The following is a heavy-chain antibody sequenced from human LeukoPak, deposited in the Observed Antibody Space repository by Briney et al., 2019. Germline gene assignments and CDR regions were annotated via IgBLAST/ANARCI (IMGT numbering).Heavy chain of an antibody. CDR3: AKDLGVYGGLFDY. V-gene: IGHV3-30*02. CDR1: GFTFSSYG. CDR2: IRYDGSNK. Sequence: GGSLRLSCAASGFTFSSYGMHWVRQAPGKGLEWVAFIRYDGSNKYYADSVKCRFTISRDNSKNTLYLQMNSLRAEDTAVYYCAKDLGVYGGLFDYWGQGTLVTVSS. J-gene: IGHJ4*02. D-gene: IGHD4-23*01.